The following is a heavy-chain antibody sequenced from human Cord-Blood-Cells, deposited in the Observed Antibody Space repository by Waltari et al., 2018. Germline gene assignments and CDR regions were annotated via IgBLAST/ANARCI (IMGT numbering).Heavy chain of an antibody. J-gene: IGHJ2*01. D-gene: IGHD7-27*01. Sequence: QVQLVQSGAEVKKPGASVKVSCKVSGYTLTELSMHWVRQAPGKGLEWMGGFGPEDGETIYAQKFQGRVTMTEDTSTDTAYMALSSLRSEYTALSYCATDLGQRRHWYFDLWGRGTLVTVSS. V-gene: IGHV1-24*01. CDR2: FGPEDGET. CDR1: GYTLTELS. CDR3: ATDLGQRRHWYFDL.